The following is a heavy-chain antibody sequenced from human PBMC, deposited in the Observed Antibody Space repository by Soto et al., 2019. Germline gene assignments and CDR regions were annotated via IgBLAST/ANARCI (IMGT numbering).Heavy chain of an antibody. CDR2: VSYDGSNK. CDR3: ARVYAPMDV. D-gene: IGHD2-8*01. J-gene: IGHJ6*02. Sequence: GGSLRLSCAASGFTFSSYAMHWVRQAPGKGLEWVAVVSYDGSNKYYADSVKGRFTISRDNSKNTLYLQMNSLRAEDTAVYYCARVYAPMDVWGQGTTVTVSS. V-gene: IGHV3-30-3*01. CDR1: GFTFSSYA.